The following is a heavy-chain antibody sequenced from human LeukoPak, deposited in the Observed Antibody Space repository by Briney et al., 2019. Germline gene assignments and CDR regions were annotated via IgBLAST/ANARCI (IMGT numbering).Heavy chain of an antibody. CDR2: ISGSGGST. Sequence: RGSLRLSCAASGFTFSSYAMSWVRQAPGKGLEWVSAISGSGGSTYYADSVKGRFTISRDNSKNTLYLQMNRLRAEDTAVYYCAKAGGYDSPGAWFDPWGQGTLVTVSS. J-gene: IGHJ5*02. CDR3: AKAGGYDSPGAWFDP. V-gene: IGHV3-23*01. CDR1: GFTFSSYA. D-gene: IGHD5-12*01.